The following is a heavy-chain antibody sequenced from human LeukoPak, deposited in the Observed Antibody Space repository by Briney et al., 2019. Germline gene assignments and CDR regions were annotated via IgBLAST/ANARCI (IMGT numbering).Heavy chain of an antibody. Sequence: SETLSLTCTVSGGSIGSHYWSWIRQPPGSGLEWIGYVFYSGTTNYNPSLKSRVTMSLDTSKNQLSLRLSSVTAADTAVFYCARHRAEMATITDDAFDIWGQGTMVTVSS. D-gene: IGHD5-24*01. CDR2: VFYSGTT. CDR1: GGSIGSHY. V-gene: IGHV4-59*08. J-gene: IGHJ3*02. CDR3: ARHRAEMATITDDAFDI.